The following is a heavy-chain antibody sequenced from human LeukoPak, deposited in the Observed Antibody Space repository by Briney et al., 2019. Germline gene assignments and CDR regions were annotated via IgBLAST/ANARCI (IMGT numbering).Heavy chain of an antibody. CDR1: GFTFSSYA. J-gene: IGHJ4*02. D-gene: IGHD6-13*01. CDR2: ISGSGDTT. V-gene: IGHV3-23*01. Sequence: GGSLRLSCAASGFTFSSYAMSWVRQAPGKGLEWVSVISGSGDTTYYADSVKGRFTISRDNSRNTLSLQMKSLRAEDTAVYYCAKDPRYSGSWYDYFDYWGQGTLVTVSS. CDR3: AKDPRYSGSWYDYFDY.